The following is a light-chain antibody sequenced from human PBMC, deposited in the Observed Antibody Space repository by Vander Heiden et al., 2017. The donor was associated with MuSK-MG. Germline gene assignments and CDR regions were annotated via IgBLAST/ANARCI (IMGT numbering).Light chain of an antibody. V-gene: IGLV1-44*01. CDR2: SNN. CDR3: AAWDGNLDGPR. J-gene: IGLJ3*02. Sequence: QSVLTQPPSASRTPAQCATISCSGSRTNIGSNTVNWYQLHPGTAPKLLIHSNNQRPSEVPARFSGSKTGSSASLTIHGQQAEDEADYYCAAWDGNLDGPRFGGGTKLTVL. CDR1: RTNIGSNT.